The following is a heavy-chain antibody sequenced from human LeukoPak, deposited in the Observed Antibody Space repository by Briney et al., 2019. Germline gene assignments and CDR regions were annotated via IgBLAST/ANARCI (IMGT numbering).Heavy chain of an antibody. CDR2: ISGSGGST. Sequence: PGGSLRLSCAASGFTFSSYAMSWVRQAPGKGLEWVSAISGSGGSTYYADSVKGRFTISRDNSKNTLYLQMNSLRAEDTAVYYCAKSTIWILNSSSWWDELYFDDWGQGTLVTVSS. V-gene: IGHV3-23*01. CDR3: AKSTIWILNSSSWWDELYFDD. J-gene: IGHJ4*02. CDR1: GFTFSSYA. D-gene: IGHD6-13*01.